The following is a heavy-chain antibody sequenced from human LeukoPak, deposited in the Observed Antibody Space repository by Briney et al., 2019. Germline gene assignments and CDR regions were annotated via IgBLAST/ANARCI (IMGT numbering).Heavy chain of an antibody. V-gene: IGHV3-7*03. Sequence: GGSLRLSCAASKFAFSSYAMSWVRQAPGKGLEWVANIKQDESEKHYVDSVKGRFTISRDNAKNSLYLQMNSLRAEDTAVYYCARGSARIPEDYFDYWGQGNLVTVSS. CDR2: IKQDESEK. J-gene: IGHJ4*02. CDR1: KFAFSSYA. CDR3: ARGSARIPEDYFDY. D-gene: IGHD6-13*01.